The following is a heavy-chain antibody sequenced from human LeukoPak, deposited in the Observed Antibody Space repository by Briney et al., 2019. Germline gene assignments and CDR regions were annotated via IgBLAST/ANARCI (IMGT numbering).Heavy chain of an antibody. Sequence: SETLSLTCSVFGAYISNYHWSWIRQPAGKGLEWIGRIYNTGGTNYNPSLQRRVTMSVDTSKNQFSLNLSSVTAADTAIYYCARDGKAGSLFAYWGQGTLVTVSS. CDR1: GAYISNYH. CDR3: ARDGKAGSLFAY. CDR2: IYNTGGT. V-gene: IGHV4-4*07. D-gene: IGHD6-19*01. J-gene: IGHJ4*02.